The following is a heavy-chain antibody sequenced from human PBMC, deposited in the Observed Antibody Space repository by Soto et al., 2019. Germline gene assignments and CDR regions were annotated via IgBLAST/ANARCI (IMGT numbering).Heavy chain of an antibody. CDR2: IYYSGST. CDR3: ARVGGSGATTIDY. CDR1: GGSISSGDYY. D-gene: IGHD3-10*01. J-gene: IGHJ4*01. Sequence: PSETLSLTCTVTGGSISSGDYYWSWIRQPPGKGLEWIGYIYYSGSTYYNPSLKSRVTISVDTSKNQFSLKLSSVTAADTAVYYCARVGGSGATTIDYWGQGTLLTVSS. V-gene: IGHV4-30-4*01.